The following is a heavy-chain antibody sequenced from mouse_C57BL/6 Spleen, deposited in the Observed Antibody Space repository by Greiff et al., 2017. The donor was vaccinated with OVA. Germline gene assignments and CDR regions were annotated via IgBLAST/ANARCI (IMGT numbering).Heavy chain of an antibody. CDR1: GYTFTDYY. Sequence: EVQLQQSGPELVKPGASVKISCKASGYTFTDYYMNWVKQSHGKSLEWIGDINPNNGGTSYNQKFKGKATLTVDKSSSTAYMELRSLTSEDSAVYYCAIPAAYSPFAYWGKGTLVTVSA. CDR3: AIPAAYSPFAY. CDR2: INPNNGGT. J-gene: IGHJ3*01. V-gene: IGHV1-26*01. D-gene: IGHD2-10*01.